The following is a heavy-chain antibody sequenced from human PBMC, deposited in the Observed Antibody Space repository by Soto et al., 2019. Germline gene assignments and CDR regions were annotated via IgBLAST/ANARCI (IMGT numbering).Heavy chain of an antibody. J-gene: IGHJ5*02. V-gene: IGHV3-23*01. Sequence: PGGSLRLSCAASGFTFSSYAMSWVRQAPGKGLEWVSAISGSGGSTYYADSVKGRFTISRDNSKNTLYLQVNSLRAEDTAVYYCAKANCSCGSCKRGDWFDPWGQGTLVTVSA. CDR3: AKANCSCGSCKRGDWFDP. D-gene: IGHD2-15*01. CDR2: ISGSGGST. CDR1: GFTFSSYA.